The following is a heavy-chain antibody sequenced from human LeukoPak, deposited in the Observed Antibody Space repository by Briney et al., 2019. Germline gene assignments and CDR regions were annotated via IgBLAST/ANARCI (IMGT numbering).Heavy chain of an antibody. Sequence: GGSLRLSCAASGFTFSSYAMSWVRQAPGKGLEWLSAIYSDGNTYYADSVKGRFTIFRDNSKNMLYLQMNSLRADDTAVYYCARAPSGWYFDSWGQGTLVTVSS. J-gene: IGHJ4*02. CDR3: ARAPSGWYFDS. CDR1: GFTFSSYA. V-gene: IGHV3-23*05. D-gene: IGHD6-19*01. CDR2: IYSDGNT.